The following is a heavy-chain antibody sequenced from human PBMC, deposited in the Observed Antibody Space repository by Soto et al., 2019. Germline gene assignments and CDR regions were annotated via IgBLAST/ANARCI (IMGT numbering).Heavy chain of an antibody. Sequence: SETLSLTCAVYGGSFSGYYWSWIRQPPGKGLEWIGEINHSGSTNYNPSLKSRVTISVDTSKNQFSLKLSSVTAADTAVYYCARVQVSAGAGYYDSSGYVDYWGQGTLVTVSS. CDR1: GGSFSGYY. CDR2: INHSGST. D-gene: IGHD3-22*01. V-gene: IGHV4-34*01. J-gene: IGHJ4*02. CDR3: ARVQVSAGAGYYDSSGYVDY.